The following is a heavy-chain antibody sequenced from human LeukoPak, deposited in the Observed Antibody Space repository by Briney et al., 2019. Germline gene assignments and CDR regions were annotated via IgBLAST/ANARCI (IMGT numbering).Heavy chain of an antibody. CDR3: ARDLRISVVVPAAPSYFDY. Sequence: PGGSLRLSRAASGFTFSSYAMHWVRQAPGKGLEWVAVISYDGSNKYYADSVKGRFTISRDNSKNTLYLQMNSLRAEDTAVYYCARDLRISVVVPAAPSYFDYWGQGTLVTVSS. J-gene: IGHJ4*02. D-gene: IGHD2-2*01. V-gene: IGHV3-30*04. CDR1: GFTFSSYA. CDR2: ISYDGSNK.